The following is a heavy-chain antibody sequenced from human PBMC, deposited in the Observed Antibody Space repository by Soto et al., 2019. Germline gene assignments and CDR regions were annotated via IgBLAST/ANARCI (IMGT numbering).Heavy chain of an antibody. J-gene: IGHJ4*02. V-gene: IGHV3-15*07. CDR2: IKSKTDGGTT. CDR3: TTPDIVLMVYANDY. D-gene: IGHD2-8*01. CDR1: GFTFSNAW. Sequence: GGSLRLSCAASGFTFSNAWMNWVRQAPGKGLEWVGRIKSKTDGGTTDYAAPVKGRFTISRDDSKNTLYLQMNSLKTEDTAVYYCTTPDIVLMVYANDYCGQGTRVTVSS.